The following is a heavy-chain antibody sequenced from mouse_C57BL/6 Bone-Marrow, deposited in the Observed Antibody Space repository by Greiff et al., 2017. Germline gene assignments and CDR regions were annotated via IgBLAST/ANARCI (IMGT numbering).Heavy chain of an antibody. J-gene: IGHJ1*03. V-gene: IGHV2-2*01. Sequence: QVQLQQSGPGLVQPSQRLSITCTVSGFSLTSYGVHWVRQSPGKGLEWLGVIWSGGSTDYNAAFISRLSISKDNSKSQVFFKMNSLKADDTAIYYCARPYYYGSSYGYFDVWGTGTTVTVSS. D-gene: IGHD1-1*01. CDR2: IWSGGST. CDR1: GFSLTSYG. CDR3: ARPYYYGSSYGYFDV.